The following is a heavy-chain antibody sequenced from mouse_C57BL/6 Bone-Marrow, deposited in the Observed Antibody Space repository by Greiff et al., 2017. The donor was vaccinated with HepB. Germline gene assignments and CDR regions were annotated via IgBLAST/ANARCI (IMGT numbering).Heavy chain of an antibody. Sequence: VQLQESGAELVRPGTSVKVSCKASGYAFTNYLIEWVKQRPGQGLEWIGVINPGSGGTNYNEKFKGKATLTADNSSSTAYMQLSSLTSEDSAVYFCARGGTCGFAYWGRGTLITVSA. CDR1: GYAFTNYL. D-gene: IGHD3-3*01. V-gene: IGHV1-54*01. CDR2: INPGSGGT. J-gene: IGHJ3*01. CDR3: ARGGTCGFAY.